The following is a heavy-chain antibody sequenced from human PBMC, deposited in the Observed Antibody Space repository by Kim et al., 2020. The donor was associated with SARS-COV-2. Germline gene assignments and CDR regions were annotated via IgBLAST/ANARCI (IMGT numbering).Heavy chain of an antibody. CDR2: IIPIFGTA. CDR1: GCTFSSYA. Sequence: SVKVSCKASGCTFSSYAISWVRQAPGQGLEWMGGIIPIFGTANYAQKFQGRVTITADESTSTAYMELSSLRSEDTAVYYCARTEIQLWSTGNYYYYYGMDVWGQGATVTVSS. D-gene: IGHD5-18*01. J-gene: IGHJ6*02. V-gene: IGHV1-69*13. CDR3: ARTEIQLWSTGNYYYYYGMDV.